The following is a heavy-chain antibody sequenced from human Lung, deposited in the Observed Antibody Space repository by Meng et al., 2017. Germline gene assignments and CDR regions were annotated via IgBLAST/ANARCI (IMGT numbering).Heavy chain of an antibody. J-gene: IGHJ4*02. V-gene: IGHV4-34*01. CDR3: ARGPTTMAHDFDY. D-gene: IGHD4-11*01. CDR1: GGSFSDYY. Sequence: QGQVQQWGAGLLKPSETLSLTCVVSGGSFSDYYWSWIRHPPGKGLEWIGEINHSGSTNYNPSLESRATISVDTSQNNLSLKLSSVTAADSAVYYCARGPTTMAHDFDYWGQGTLVTVSS. CDR2: INHSGST.